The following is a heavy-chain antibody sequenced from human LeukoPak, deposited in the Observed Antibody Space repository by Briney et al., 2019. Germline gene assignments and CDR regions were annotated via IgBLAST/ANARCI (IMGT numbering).Heavy chain of an antibody. CDR2: IYYSGST. V-gene: IGHV4-59*01. CDR1: GGSISSYY. CDR3: AGTEDYGDYGNWFDP. Sequence: KPSETLSLTCTVSGGSISSYYWSWIRQPPGKGLEWIGYIYYSGSTNYNPSPKSRVTISVDTSKNQFSLKLNSVTAADTAVYYCAGTEDYGDYGNWFDPWGQGTLVTASS. D-gene: IGHD4-17*01. J-gene: IGHJ5*02.